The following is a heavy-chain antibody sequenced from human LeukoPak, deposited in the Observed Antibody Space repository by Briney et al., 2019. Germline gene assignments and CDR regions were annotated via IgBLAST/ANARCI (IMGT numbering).Heavy chain of an antibody. CDR3: ARSGITIFRGFDY. V-gene: IGHV3-33*01. CDR1: GFTFSSNG. J-gene: IGHJ4*02. Sequence: GRSLRLSCAASGFTFSSNGMAWVAQAPGKGLEWVAVIWYDGSNKYYADSVKGRFTISRDNSNITLYLQMNSLRAEDTAVYYCARSGITIFRGFDYWGQGTLVTVSS. CDR2: IWYDGSNK. D-gene: IGHD3-9*01.